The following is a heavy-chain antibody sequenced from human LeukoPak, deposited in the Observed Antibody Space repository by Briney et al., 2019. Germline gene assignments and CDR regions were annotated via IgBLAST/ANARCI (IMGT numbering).Heavy chain of an antibody. CDR2: ISAYNGNT. D-gene: IGHD1-26*01. CDR3: TREGEYSGSYYFAY. J-gene: IGHJ4*02. CDR1: GYTFSTYG. V-gene: IGHV1-18*01. Sequence: ASVKVSCKASGYTFSTYGISRVRRAPGQGLEWMGWISAYNGNTNYVQKLQGRVTMTTDTSTSTAFMELRSLRSDDTAVYYCTREGEYSGSYYFAYWGQGTLVTVSS.